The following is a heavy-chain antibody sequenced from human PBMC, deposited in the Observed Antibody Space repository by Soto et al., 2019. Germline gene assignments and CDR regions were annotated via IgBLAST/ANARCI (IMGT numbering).Heavy chain of an antibody. CDR3: VMVNNYVTPTPRDV. CDR2: ISPYTGNT. D-gene: IGHD3-16*01. Sequence: QVQLVQSGDEVKKPGASVKVSCKASGYIFVNYGIAWVRQAPGQGLEWMGWISPYTGNTHSATKVQGRLTMTTDTTTSTAYMDPGSLTSEHTAVYYCVMVNNYVTPTPRDVWGQGTTGTASS. CDR1: GYIFVNYG. J-gene: IGHJ6*02. V-gene: IGHV1-18*01.